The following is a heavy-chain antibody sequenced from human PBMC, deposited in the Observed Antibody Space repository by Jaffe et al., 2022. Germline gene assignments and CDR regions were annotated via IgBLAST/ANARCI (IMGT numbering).Heavy chain of an antibody. Sequence: QVQLVESGGGVVQPGGSLRLSCAASGFTFSSYGMHWVRQAPGKGLEWVAFIRYDGSNKYYADSVKGRFTISRDNSKNTLYLQMNSLRAEDTAVYYCAKDLVTYGDYEFDYWGQGTLVTVSS. CDR3: AKDLVTYGDYEFDY. V-gene: IGHV3-30*02. D-gene: IGHD4-17*01. CDR1: GFTFSSYG. J-gene: IGHJ4*02. CDR2: IRYDGSNK.